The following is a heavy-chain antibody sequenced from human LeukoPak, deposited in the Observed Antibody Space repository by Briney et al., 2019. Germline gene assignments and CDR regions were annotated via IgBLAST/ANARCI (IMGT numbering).Heavy chain of an antibody. V-gene: IGHV3-23*01. J-gene: IGHJ5*02. D-gene: IGHD1-1*01. Sequence: GGSLRLSCAASGFTFSSYSMNWVRQAPGKGLEWVSGISGSGATIYYADSVKGRFTISRDNSKNTLYLQLNSLRAEDTAVYYCAKSPGTTGWFDPWGQGTLVTVSS. CDR3: AKSPGTTGWFDP. CDR1: GFTFSSYS. CDR2: ISGSGATI.